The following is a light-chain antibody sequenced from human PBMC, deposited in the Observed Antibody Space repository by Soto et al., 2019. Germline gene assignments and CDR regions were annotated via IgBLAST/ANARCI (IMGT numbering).Light chain of an antibody. CDR3: CSYAGSNTSV. V-gene: IGLV2-11*01. CDR1: SSDVGGYNY. J-gene: IGLJ2*01. Sequence: QSVLTQPRSVSGSPGQSVTFSCTGTSSDVGGYNYVSWYQQHPGKAPKVMIYDVSKRPSGVPDRISGSKSGNTASLTISGLQAEDEADYYCCSYAGSNTSVFGGGTKVTVL. CDR2: DVS.